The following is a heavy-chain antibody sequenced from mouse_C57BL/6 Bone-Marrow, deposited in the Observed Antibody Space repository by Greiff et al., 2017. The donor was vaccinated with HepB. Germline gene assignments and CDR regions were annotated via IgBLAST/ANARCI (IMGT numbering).Heavy chain of an antibody. D-gene: IGHD2-1*01. CDR3: VGAICSGNFDV. Sequence: EVKLLESGGGLVQPKGSLKLSCAASGFSFNTYAMNWVRQAPGKGLEWVARIRSKSNNYATYYADSVKDRITISRDDSESMLYLQMNNLKTEDAAMYCCVGAICSGNFDVWGTGTTVTVSS. V-gene: IGHV10-1*01. CDR1: GFSFNTYA. J-gene: IGHJ1*03. CDR2: IRSKSNNYAT.